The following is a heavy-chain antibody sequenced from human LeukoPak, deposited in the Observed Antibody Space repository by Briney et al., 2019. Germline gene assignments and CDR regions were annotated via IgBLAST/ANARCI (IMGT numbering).Heavy chain of an antibody. CDR1: GYTFTSYG. CDR2: ISAYNGNT. J-gene: IGHJ4*02. V-gene: IGHV1-18*01. Sequence: ASVKVSCKASGYTFTSYGISWVRQAPGQGLEWMGWISAYNGNTNYARKLRGRVTMTTDTSTSTAYMELRSLRSDDTAVYYCARDDSSGYYYVIFDYWGQGTLVTVSS. CDR3: ARDDSSGYYYVIFDY. D-gene: IGHD3-22*01.